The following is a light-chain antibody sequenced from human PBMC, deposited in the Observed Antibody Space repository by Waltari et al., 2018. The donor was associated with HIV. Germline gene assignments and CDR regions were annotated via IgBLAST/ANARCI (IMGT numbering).Light chain of an antibody. V-gene: IGLV1-44*01. Sequence: QSVLTQPPSASGTPGQRVTISCSGGSSNIGSKSVHWYQQLPGTAPRLLLYSTNQRPSRVPDRFSGSKSGTSASLAISGLQSEDEADYYCATWDDTLNGVIFGGGTKLTVL. J-gene: IGLJ2*01. CDR2: STN. CDR3: ATWDDTLNGVI. CDR1: SSNIGSKS.